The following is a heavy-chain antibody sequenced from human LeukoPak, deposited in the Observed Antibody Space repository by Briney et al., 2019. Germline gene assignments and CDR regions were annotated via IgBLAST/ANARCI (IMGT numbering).Heavy chain of an antibody. CDR3: ARAYYYDSSDAFDI. Sequence: SETLSLTCAVSGYSISSGYYWGWIRQPPGKGLEWIGSIYHSGNTYYNPSLKSRVTISVDTSKNQFSLKLSSVTAADTAVYYCARAYYYDSSDAFDIWGQGTMVTVSS. J-gene: IGHJ3*02. CDR1: GYSISSGYY. CDR2: IYHSGNT. D-gene: IGHD3-22*01. V-gene: IGHV4-38-2*01.